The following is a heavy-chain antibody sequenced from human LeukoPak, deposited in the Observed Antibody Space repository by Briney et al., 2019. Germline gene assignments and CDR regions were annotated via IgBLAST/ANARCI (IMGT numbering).Heavy chain of an antibody. V-gene: IGHV4-31*03. Sequence: SETLSLTCTVSGGSIRSGDYYWSSIRQLPGKCLEWIAYIYYSGGTYYNPSLESRVTISVDTSKNQFSLKLSSVTAADTAVYYCARGPKSYGAGSFYFDYWGQGTLVTVSS. CDR3: ARGPKSYGAGSFYFDY. J-gene: IGHJ4*02. CDR2: IYYSGGT. D-gene: IGHD3-10*01. CDR1: GGSIRSGDYY.